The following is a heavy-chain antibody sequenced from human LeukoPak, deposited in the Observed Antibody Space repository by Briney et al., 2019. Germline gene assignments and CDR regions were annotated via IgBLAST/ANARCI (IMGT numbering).Heavy chain of an antibody. CDR1: GFTFSSYA. D-gene: IGHD1-14*01. J-gene: IGHJ4*02. CDR2: ISGSGGST. V-gene: IGHV3-23*01. Sequence: GGSLRLSCAASGFTFSSYAMSWVRQAPGKGLEWVSAISGSGGSTYYADSVKGRFTISRDNSKNTLYLQMNSLRAEDTAVYYCARFEAYRYYFDYWGQGTLVTVSS. CDR3: ARFEAYRYYFDY.